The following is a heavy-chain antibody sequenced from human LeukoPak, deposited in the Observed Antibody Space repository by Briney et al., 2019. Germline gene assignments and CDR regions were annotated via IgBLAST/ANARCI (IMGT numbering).Heavy chain of an antibody. J-gene: IGHJ4*02. CDR3: ARIYYYDSRGTFDY. Sequence: GGSLRLSCAASGFTFSNYWMSWVRQAPGKGLEWVANIKQDESEKYYVDSVKGRFTISRDNAKNSVYLQMNSLRAEDTAVYYCARIYYYDSRGTFDYWGQGTLVTVSS. D-gene: IGHD3-22*01. V-gene: IGHV3-7*01. CDR1: GFTFSNYW. CDR2: IKQDESEK.